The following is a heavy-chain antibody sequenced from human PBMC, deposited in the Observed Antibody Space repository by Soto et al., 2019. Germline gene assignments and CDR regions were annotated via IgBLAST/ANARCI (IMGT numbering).Heavy chain of an antibody. D-gene: IGHD5-12*01. CDR2: IIPIFGTS. V-gene: IGHV1-69*05. CDR1: GGTFSSYA. Sequence: QVQLVQSGAEVKKPGSSVKVSCKASGGTFSSYAITWVRQAPGQGLEWMGGIIPIFGTSNYAQKFQGRVTITXXEXTXXAYMELSSLRSEDTAVYYCARGERWLQFPVGYFDYWGQGTLVTVSS. CDR3: ARGERWLQFPVGYFDY. J-gene: IGHJ4*02.